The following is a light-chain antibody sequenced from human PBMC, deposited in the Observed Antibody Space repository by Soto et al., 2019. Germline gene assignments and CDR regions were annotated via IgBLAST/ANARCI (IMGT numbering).Light chain of an antibody. J-gene: IGLJ1*01. CDR3: SSYTSSSTLD. CDR2: EVS. V-gene: IGLV2-14*01. CDR1: SSDVGGYNY. Sequence: QSVLTQPASVSGSPGQSITISCTGTSSDVGGYNYVSWYQQHPGKAPKLMIYEVSNRPSGVSNRFSGSKSVNTASLTISGLQAEDEADYYCSSYTSSSTLDFGTGTKLTVL.